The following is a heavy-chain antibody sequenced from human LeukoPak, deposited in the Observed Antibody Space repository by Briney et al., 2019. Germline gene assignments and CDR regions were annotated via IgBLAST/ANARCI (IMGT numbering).Heavy chain of an antibody. CDR3: ARGNGYSSSWYSVLNPYYYYYMDV. J-gene: IGHJ6*03. CDR1: GYTFTGYY. D-gene: IGHD6-13*01. CDR2: INPNSGGT. Sequence: ASVKVSCKASGYTFTGYYMHWVRQPPGQGLEWMGWINPNSGGTNYAQKFQGRVTMTRDTSISTAYMELSRLRSDDTAVYYCARGNGYSSSWYSVLNPYYYYYMDVWGKGTTVTVSS. V-gene: IGHV1-2*02.